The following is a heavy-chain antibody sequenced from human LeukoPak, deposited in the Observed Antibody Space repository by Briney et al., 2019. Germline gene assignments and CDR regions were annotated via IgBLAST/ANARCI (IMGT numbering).Heavy chain of an antibody. CDR2: IYYSGST. D-gene: IGHD6-6*01. CDR3: ARGIAARNDFDI. J-gene: IGHJ3*02. V-gene: IGHV4-59*01. Sequence: SETLSLTCTVSGGSISSYYWSWIRQPPGKGLEWIGYIYYSGSTNYNPSLKSRVTISVDTSKNQFSLKLSSVTAADTAVYYCARGIAARNDFDIWGQGTMVTVSS. CDR1: GGSISSYY.